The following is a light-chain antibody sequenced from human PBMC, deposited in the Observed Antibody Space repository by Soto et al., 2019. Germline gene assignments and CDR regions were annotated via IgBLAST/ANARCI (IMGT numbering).Light chain of an antibody. CDR2: RTF. Sequence: EIVLTQSPGTLSLSPGQRATLSCRASQSIASSYLAWYQQKPGQPPRLLLYRTFNRATGIPDRFSGSGSGTDFTLTISRLEPEDFATYYCQQYNSYSPDTFGQGTRLEIK. J-gene: IGKJ5*01. CDR1: QSIASSY. CDR3: QQYNSYSPDT. V-gene: IGKV3-20*01.